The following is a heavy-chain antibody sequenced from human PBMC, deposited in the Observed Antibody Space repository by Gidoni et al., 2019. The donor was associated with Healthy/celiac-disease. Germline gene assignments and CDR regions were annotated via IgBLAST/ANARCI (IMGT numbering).Heavy chain of an antibody. Sequence: QVQQVQSGAEVKKPASSVKVSCKASGGTFSSYAISWVRQAPGQGLEWMGGIIPIFGTANYAQKFQGRVTITADESTSTAYIELSSLRSEDTSVYYCATIKGGRYFLDAFDIWGQGTMVTVSS. D-gene: IGHD1-26*01. J-gene: IGHJ3*02. V-gene: IGHV1-69*01. CDR3: ATIKGGRYFLDAFDI. CDR2: IIPIFGTA. CDR1: GGTFSSYA.